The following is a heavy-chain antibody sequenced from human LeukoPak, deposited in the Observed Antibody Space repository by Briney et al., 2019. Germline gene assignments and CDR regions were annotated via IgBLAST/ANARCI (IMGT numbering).Heavy chain of an antibody. CDR3: ARALVVVTRFDY. D-gene: IGHD2-21*02. V-gene: IGHV1-46*01. CDR1: GYTFTSYH. CDR2: INPSGGST. Sequence: ASVKVSCKASGYTFTSYHMHWVRQAPGQGLEWMGIINPSGGSTSYAQKFQGRVTMTRDTSTSTVYMELSSLRSEDTAVYYCARALVVVTRFDYWGQGTLVTVSS. J-gene: IGHJ4*02.